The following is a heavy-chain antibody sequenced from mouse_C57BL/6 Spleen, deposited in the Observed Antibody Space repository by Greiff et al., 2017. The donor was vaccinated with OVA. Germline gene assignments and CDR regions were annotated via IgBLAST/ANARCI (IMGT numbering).Heavy chain of an antibody. D-gene: IGHD2-5*01. V-gene: IGHV1-82*01. CDR3: ARSGSNPAWFAY. CDR2: IYPGDGDT. J-gene: IGHJ3*01. CDR1: GYAFSSSW. Sequence: QVQLMQSGPDLVKPGASVKISCKASGYAFSSSWMNWVKQRPGKGLEWIGRIYPGDGDTNYNGKFKGKATLTAAKSSSTAYMQLSSLTSEDSAVYFCARSGSNPAWFAYWGQGTLVTVSA.